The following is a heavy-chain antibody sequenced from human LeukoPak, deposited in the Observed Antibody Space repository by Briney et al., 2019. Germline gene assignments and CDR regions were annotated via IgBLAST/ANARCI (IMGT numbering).Heavy chain of an antibody. CDR3: ATSIVWPAAEYFQH. CDR2: FDPEDGET. CDR1: GYTLTELS. J-gene: IGHJ1*01. Sequence: ASVKVSCKVSGYTLTELSMHWVRQAPGKELESMGGFDPEDGETIYAQKFQGRVTMTEDTSTDTAYMELSSLRSEDTAVYYCATSIVWPAAEYFQHWGQGTLVTVSS. D-gene: IGHD2-15*01. V-gene: IGHV1-24*01.